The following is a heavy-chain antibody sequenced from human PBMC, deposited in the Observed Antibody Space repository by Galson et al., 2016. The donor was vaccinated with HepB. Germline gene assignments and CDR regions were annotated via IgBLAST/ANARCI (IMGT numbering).Heavy chain of an antibody. CDR2: IYYSWTT. V-gene: IGHV4-31*03. CDR1: GGSINSGAFY. CDR3: ARGPDRRGFDP. J-gene: IGHJ5*02. Sequence: TLSLTCTVSGGSINSGAFYWSWVRQHPGKGLEWIGYIYYSWTTHFNPSLKSRVTITVDTSKNHFSLNLNSVTAADTAVYYCARGPDRRGFDPWGQGTLVTVSS. D-gene: IGHD1-14*01.